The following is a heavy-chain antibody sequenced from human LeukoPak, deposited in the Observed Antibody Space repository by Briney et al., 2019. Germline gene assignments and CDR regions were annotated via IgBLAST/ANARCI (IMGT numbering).Heavy chain of an antibody. CDR2: INHSGST. CDR1: GGSFSGYY. D-gene: IGHD2-2*01. J-gene: IGHJ4*02. Sequence: SETLSLTCAVYGGSFSGYYWSWIRQPPGKGLEWIGEINHSGSTNYNPSLKSRVTISVDTSKNPFSLKLSSVTAADTAVYYCARDLNRGCSSASCHSPFDYWGQGTLVTVSS. CDR3: ARDLNRGCSSASCHSPFDY. V-gene: IGHV4-34*01.